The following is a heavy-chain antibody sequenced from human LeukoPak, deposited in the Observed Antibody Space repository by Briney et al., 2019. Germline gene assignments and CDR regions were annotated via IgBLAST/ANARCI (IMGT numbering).Heavy chain of an antibody. V-gene: IGHV3-30*18. D-gene: IGHD3-22*01. CDR2: ISYDGSNK. Sequence: GGSLRLSCAASGFTFSSYGMHWVRQAPGKGLKWVAVISYDGSNKYYADSVKGRFTISRDNSNDTLYLQMNSLRAEDTAVYYCAKGSRSSGHYSDYWGQGTLVTVSS. CDR3: AKGSRSSGHYSDY. J-gene: IGHJ4*02. CDR1: GFTFSSYG.